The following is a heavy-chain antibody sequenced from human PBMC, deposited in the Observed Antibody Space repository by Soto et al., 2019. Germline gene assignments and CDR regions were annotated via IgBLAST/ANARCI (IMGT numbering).Heavy chain of an antibody. CDR1: GYTFTSYG. V-gene: IGHV1-18*04. Sequence: GASVKVSCKASGYTFTSYGISWVRQAPGQGLEWMGWISPYNGKANYAQKLQGRVTITADESTSTAYMELSSLRSEDTAVYYCARGYYDSSGYGFDFGDDAFDIWGQGTMVTVSS. CDR3: ARGYYDSSGYGFDFGDDAFDI. CDR2: ISPYNGKA. D-gene: IGHD3-22*01. J-gene: IGHJ3*02.